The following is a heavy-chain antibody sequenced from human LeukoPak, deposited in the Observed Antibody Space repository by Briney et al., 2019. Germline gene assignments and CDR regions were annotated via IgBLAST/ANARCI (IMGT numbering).Heavy chain of an antibody. Sequence: PGGSLRLSCAASGFTFSIYWMYWVRHAPGKGLVWFSRIDSDGRTTDYADSLRGRFIISRDNSKNTLYLQMNSLKADDTAIYYCVVASDALDLCGQGTTVTVSS. CDR1: GFTFSIYW. CDR2: IDSDGRTT. J-gene: IGHJ3*01. D-gene: IGHD5-12*01. CDR3: VVASDALDL. V-gene: IGHV3-74*01.